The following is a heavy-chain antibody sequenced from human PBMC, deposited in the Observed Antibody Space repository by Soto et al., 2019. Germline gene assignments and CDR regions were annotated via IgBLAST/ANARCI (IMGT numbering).Heavy chain of an antibody. CDR2: IYHSGST. Sequence: ILSLTCAVSGGCISSGGYSWSCIRQPPGKGLEWIGYIYHSGSTYYNPSLKSRVTISVDRSKNQFSLKLSSVTAADTAVYYCARGTLGGAFDIWGQGTMVTVSS. J-gene: IGHJ3*02. V-gene: IGHV4-30-2*01. CDR1: GGCISSGGYS. D-gene: IGHD1-26*01. CDR3: ARGTLGGAFDI.